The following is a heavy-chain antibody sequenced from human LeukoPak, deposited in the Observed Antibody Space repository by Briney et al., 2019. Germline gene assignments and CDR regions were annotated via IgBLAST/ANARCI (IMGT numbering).Heavy chain of an antibody. V-gene: IGHV3-48*01. J-gene: IGHJ6*03. D-gene: IGHD2-2*01. CDR3: AREKTHYQLLSHYYSNYMDV. CDR2: ISSSSSTI. CDR1: GFTFSSYI. Sequence: GGSLRLSCAASGFTFSSYIMNWVRQAPGKGLDWVSYISSSSSTIYYADSVKGRFTISRDNSKNTLYLQMNSLRAEDTAVYYCAREKTHYQLLSHYYSNYMDVWGKGTTVTISS.